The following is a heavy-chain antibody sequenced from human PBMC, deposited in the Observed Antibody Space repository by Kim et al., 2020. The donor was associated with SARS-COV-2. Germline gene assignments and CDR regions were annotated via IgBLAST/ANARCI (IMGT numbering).Heavy chain of an antibody. D-gene: IGHD3-10*01. J-gene: IGHJ6*02. CDR1: GFTFSSYS. CDR3: ARAWGGMVRGVIIKGYYYGMDV. Sequence: GGSLRLSCAASGFTFSSYSMNWVRQAPGKGLEWVSSISSSSSYIYYADSVKGRFTISRDNAKNSLYLQMNSLRAEDTAVYYCARAWGGMVRGVIIKGYYYGMDVWGQGTTVTVSS. CDR2: ISSSSSYI. V-gene: IGHV3-21*01.